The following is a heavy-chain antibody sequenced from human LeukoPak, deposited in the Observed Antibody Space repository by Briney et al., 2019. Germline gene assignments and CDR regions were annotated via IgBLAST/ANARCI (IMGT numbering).Heavy chain of an antibody. CDR3: ARVSGPGMNEYFHL. Sequence: GGSLRLSCAASGFTFSSYAMSWVRQAPGKGLVWVSRINNDGSTTRYAYSVKGRFTMSRDNAKNTLYLQMNSPRAEDTAVYYCARVSGPGMNEYFHLWGQGTLVTVSS. D-gene: IGHD3-10*01. V-gene: IGHV3-74*01. CDR2: INNDGSTT. CDR1: GFTFSSYA. J-gene: IGHJ1*01.